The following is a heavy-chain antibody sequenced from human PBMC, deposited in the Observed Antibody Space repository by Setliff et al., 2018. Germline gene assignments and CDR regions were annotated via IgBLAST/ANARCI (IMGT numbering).Heavy chain of an antibody. CDR3: ATLISDDYSDCLNY. D-gene: IGHD4-17*01. Sequence: ASVKVSCKASGYTFTTYGISWVRQAPGQGLEWMGWINPNNGGTHYSQEFQGRVTMTRDTSISTAYMDLSRLTSDDTAMYYCATLISDDYSDCLNYWGQGTLVTVSS. CDR2: INPNNGGT. J-gene: IGHJ4*02. V-gene: IGHV1-2*02. CDR1: GYTFTTYG.